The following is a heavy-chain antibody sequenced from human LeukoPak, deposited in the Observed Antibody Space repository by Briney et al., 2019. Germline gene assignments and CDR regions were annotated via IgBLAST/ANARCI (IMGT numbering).Heavy chain of an antibody. J-gene: IGHJ5*02. CDR2: IYYSGST. Sequence: SETLSLTCTVSGASISGYYWSWIRQPPGKGLEWIGYIYYSGSTNYNPSLKSRVTISVDTSKNQFSLKLSSVTAADTAVYYCARDCSGGSCYPPVAWGQGTLVTVSS. D-gene: IGHD2-15*01. CDR3: ARDCSGGSCYPPVA. V-gene: IGHV4-59*01. CDR1: GASISGYY.